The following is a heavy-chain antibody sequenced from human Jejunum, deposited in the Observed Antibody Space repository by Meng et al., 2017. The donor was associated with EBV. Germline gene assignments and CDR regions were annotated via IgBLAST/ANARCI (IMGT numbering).Heavy chain of an antibody. V-gene: IGHV4-39*07. CDR1: GGSISNILYY. D-gene: IGHD6-19*01. CDR3: ARYSSSSGWLDP. Sequence: QLQESGPGLAKSSGTLSSVCTVSGGSISNILYYWGWIRQPPGKGREWSGTIYYSGNTYYSPSLKSRVTISVDTSKNQFSLQLNSVTAADTAVYYCARYSSSSGWLDPWGQGTLVTVSS. J-gene: IGHJ5*02. CDR2: IYYSGNT.